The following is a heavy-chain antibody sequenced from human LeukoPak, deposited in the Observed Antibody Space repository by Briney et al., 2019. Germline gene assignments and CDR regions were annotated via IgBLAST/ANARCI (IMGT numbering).Heavy chain of an antibody. V-gene: IGHV4-59*01. CDR3: ARAPPRYFDWLLSEPYYYYYGMDV. CDR2: IYYSGST. CDR1: GGSISSYY. Sequence: SETLSLTCTGSGGSISSYYWSWIRQPPGKGLEWIGYIYYSGSTNYNPSLKSRVTISVDTSKNQFSLKLSSVTAADTAVYYWARAPPRYFDWLLSEPYYYYYGMDVWGQGTTVTVSS. D-gene: IGHD3-9*01. J-gene: IGHJ6*02.